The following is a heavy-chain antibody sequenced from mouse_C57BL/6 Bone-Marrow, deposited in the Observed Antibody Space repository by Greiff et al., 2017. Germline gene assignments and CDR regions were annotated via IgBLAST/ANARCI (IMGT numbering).Heavy chain of an antibody. CDR2: IDPEDGET. D-gene: IGHD1-1*01. J-gene: IGHJ1*03. CDR3: SRDYGSSYWYFDV. CDR1: GFNIKDYY. Sequence: VQLQQSGAELVKPGASVKLSCTASGFNIKDYYMHWVKQRTEKGLEWIGRIDPEDGETKYAPKFQGKATITADTSSNTAYLQLSSLPSEDTAVYFCSRDYGSSYWYFDVWGTGTTVTGTS. V-gene: IGHV14-2*01.